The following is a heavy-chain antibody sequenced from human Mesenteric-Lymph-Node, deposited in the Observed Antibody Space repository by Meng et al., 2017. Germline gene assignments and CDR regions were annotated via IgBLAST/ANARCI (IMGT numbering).Heavy chain of an antibody. CDR3: ATLNRWLPDY. V-gene: IGHV3-30*03. Sequence: LSLTCTVSGGSISSSSYYWGWIRQPPGKGLEWVAVISYDGSNKYYADSVKGRFTISRDNAKNSLYLQMNSLRAEDTAVYYCATLNRWLPDYWGQGTLVTVSS. CDR1: GGSISSSS. D-gene: IGHD1-14*01. J-gene: IGHJ4*02. CDR2: ISYDGSNK.